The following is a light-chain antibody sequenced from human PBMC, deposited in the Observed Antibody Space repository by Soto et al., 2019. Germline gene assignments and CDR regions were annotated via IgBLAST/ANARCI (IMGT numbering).Light chain of an antibody. CDR3: ATWDDSLKGVM. Sequence: QSVLTQPPSASGTPGQTVTISCSGSSSTIGSYPVNWYQQLPGTAPKLLIYSNSQRPSGVPDRVSGSKSGTSASLAISGLQSEDEADYYCATWDDSLKGVMFGGGTKVTVL. V-gene: IGLV1-44*01. J-gene: IGLJ3*02. CDR2: SNS. CDR1: SSTIGSYP.